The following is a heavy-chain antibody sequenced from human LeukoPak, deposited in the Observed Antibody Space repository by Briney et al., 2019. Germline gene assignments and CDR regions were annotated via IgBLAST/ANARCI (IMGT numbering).Heavy chain of an antibody. CDR2: INGDGSST. J-gene: IGHJ4*02. CDR1: GFTFSSYW. CDR3: AGGTVFDY. Sequence: SGGSLRLSCAASGFTFSSYWMHWVRQAPGKGLVWVSRINGDGSSTSYADSVKGRFTISRDNAKNTLYLQMNSLRAEDTAVYYCAGGTVFDYWGQGTLVTVSS. V-gene: IGHV3-74*01. D-gene: IGHD4-17*01.